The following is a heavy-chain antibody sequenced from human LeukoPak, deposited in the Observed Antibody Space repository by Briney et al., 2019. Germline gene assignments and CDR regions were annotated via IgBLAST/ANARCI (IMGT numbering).Heavy chain of an antibody. CDR3: ARNFGDFWSGNDYNWFDP. J-gene: IGHJ5*02. Sequence: ASVKVSCKASGYTFTGFYIHWVRQAPGQGLEWMGWINPNSGGTKYAQRFQGRVTMTRDTSISTAYMELSRLTSDDTAVYYCARNFGDFWSGNDYNWFDPWGQGTLVTVSS. CDR1: GYTFTGFY. V-gene: IGHV1-2*02. D-gene: IGHD3-3*01. CDR2: INPNSGGT.